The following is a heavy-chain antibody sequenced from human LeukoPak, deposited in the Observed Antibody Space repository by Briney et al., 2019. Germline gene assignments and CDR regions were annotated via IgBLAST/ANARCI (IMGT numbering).Heavy chain of an antibody. CDR2: IYYSGST. D-gene: IGHD5-24*01. J-gene: IGHJ6*03. CDR3: ARTGDGSSYYNYYYMDV. Sequence: SETLSLTCTVSGGSISSYYWSWIRQPPGKGLEWIGYIYYSGSTNYNPSLKSRVTISVDTSKSQFSLKLSSVTAADTAVYFCARTGDGSSYYNYYYMDVWGKGTTVSVSS. V-gene: IGHV4-59*01. CDR1: GGSISSYY.